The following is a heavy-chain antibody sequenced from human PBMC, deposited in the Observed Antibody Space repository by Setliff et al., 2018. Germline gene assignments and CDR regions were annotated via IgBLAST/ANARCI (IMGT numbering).Heavy chain of an antibody. V-gene: IGHV1-18*04. J-gene: IGHJ4*02. Sequence: ASVKVSCKTSGYSFISYYMYWVRQAPGQGLEWMGWISPYTGNTFYAPQFQGRVIMTTETSTKTAYMHLSSLRSDDTAVYYCERLVRYCTNKACQRTSGDDFWGQGTLVTVSS. CDR3: ERLVRYCTNKACQRTSGDDF. D-gene: IGHD2-8*01. CDR1: GYSFISYY. CDR2: ISPYTGNT.